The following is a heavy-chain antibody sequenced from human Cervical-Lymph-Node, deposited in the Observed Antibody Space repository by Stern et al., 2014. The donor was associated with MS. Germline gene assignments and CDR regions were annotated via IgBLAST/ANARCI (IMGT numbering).Heavy chain of an antibody. CDR2: MNPDMGST. V-gene: IGHV1-8*01. D-gene: IGHD5-18*01. CDR1: GYSFIDFD. Sequence: QVQLVESGAEVKKPGASVKVSCTASGYSFIDFDIHWVRQATGQGLEWMGWMNPDMGSTGSSQKFQGRVAMTRDTSINTGYLELSSLISDDTAVYFCARVVGYNDGLDWGPGTLVTVSS. J-gene: IGHJ4*02. CDR3: ARVVGYNDGLD.